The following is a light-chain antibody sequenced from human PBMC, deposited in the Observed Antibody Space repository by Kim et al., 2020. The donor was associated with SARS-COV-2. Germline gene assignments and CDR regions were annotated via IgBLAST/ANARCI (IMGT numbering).Light chain of an antibody. J-gene: IGKJ1*01. CDR2: AAS. Sequence: LLLTQSPGTLSLSPGERATLSCRASQSVGGNYLSWFQQKPGQPPRRLIYAASTRAAGIPDRFSGRGSGTNFALTISSLQSEDFVVYYCQQYNNWPQTFGQGTKVDIK. CDR1: QSVGGNY. CDR3: QQYNNWPQT. V-gene: IGKV3-20*01.